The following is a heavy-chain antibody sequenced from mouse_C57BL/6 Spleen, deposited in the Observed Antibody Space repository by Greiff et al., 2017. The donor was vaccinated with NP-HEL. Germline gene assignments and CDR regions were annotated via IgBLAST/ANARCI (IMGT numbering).Heavy chain of an antibody. Sequence: VQLQQSGAELVRPGASVKLSCKASGYTFTDYYINWVKQRPGQGLEWIARIYPGSGNTYYNEKFKGKATLTAEKASSTAYMQLSSLTSEDSAVYCCARGGDLYAMDYWGQGTSVTVSS. V-gene: IGHV1-76*01. CDR3: ARGGDLYAMDY. D-gene: IGHD3-3*01. CDR2: IYPGSGNT. CDR1: GYTFTDYY. J-gene: IGHJ4*01.